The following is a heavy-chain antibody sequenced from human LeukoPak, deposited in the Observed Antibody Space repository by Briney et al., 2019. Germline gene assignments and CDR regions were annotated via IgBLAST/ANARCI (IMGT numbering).Heavy chain of an antibody. CDR1: GFTFSSYS. D-gene: IGHD3-10*01. Sequence: PGGSLRLSCAASGFTFSSYSMNWVRQAPGKGLEWVSSISSSSSYIYYADSVKGRFTISRDNSKNTLYLQMNSLRAEDTAVYYCARGPYGSSGTPDAFDIWGQGTMVTVSS. CDR2: ISSSSSYI. J-gene: IGHJ3*02. CDR3: ARGPYGSSGTPDAFDI. V-gene: IGHV3-21*01.